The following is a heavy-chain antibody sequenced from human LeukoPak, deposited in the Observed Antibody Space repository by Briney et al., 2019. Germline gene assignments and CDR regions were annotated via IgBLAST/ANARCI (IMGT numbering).Heavy chain of an antibody. CDR3: AKFHATWYGDT. D-gene: IGHD6-13*01. V-gene: IGHV5-51*01. J-gene: IGHJ4*02. Sequence: GESLKISCQGSGYNYATYWIVWVRQMPGKGLEWMGIIYPGNSHTRYSPSFQGQVTISADTSISTAYLHWSSLQSSDTAMYYCAKFHATWYGDTWGQGTLVTVSS. CDR1: GYNYATYW. CDR2: IYPGNSHT.